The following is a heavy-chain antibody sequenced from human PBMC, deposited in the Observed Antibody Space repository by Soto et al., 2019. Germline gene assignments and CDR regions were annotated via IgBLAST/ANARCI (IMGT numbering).Heavy chain of an antibody. CDR1: GYSISSGNY. CDR2: LYHIGST. V-gene: IGHV4-38-2*01. CDR3: RSSTSCYDESCVDV. D-gene: IGHD2-2*01. J-gene: IGHJ6*03. Sequence: SETLSLTCAVSGYSISSGNYWAWIRQPPGRGLEWIGSLYHIGSTHYNTSLKSRVTISVDTSKNHFSLELSSVTAADTAIYYCRSSTSCYDESCVDVWGKGTMVT.